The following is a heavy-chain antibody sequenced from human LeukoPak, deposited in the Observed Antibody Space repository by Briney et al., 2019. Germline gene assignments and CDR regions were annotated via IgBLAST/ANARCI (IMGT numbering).Heavy chain of an antibody. CDR3: AKGGSSSSYYFDY. Sequence: PGRSLRLSCAASGFTFSSYGMRWVRQAPGKGLEWVAVISYDGSNKYYADSVKGRFTISSDNSKNTLYLQMNSLRAEDTAVYYCAKGGSSSSYYFDYWGQGTLVTVSS. J-gene: IGHJ4*02. D-gene: IGHD6-6*01. V-gene: IGHV3-30*18. CDR2: ISYDGSNK. CDR1: GFTFSSYG.